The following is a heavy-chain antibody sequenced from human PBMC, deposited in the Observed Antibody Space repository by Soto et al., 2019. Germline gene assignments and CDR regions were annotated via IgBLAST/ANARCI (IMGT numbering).Heavy chain of an antibody. D-gene: IGHD3-3*01. CDR2: IYSSGST. CDR1: GGDINGYY. Sequence: QVHLQESGPGLVKPSETLSLTCTVSGGDINGYYWTWIRQPAGKGLEWIGRIYSSGSTKYNPSLQGRVTMSLDTSKNQFSLRLTFVTAADTAVYYCARGQRFSDWFDPWGQGTLVTVSS. CDR3: ARGQRFSDWFDP. J-gene: IGHJ5*02. V-gene: IGHV4-4*07.